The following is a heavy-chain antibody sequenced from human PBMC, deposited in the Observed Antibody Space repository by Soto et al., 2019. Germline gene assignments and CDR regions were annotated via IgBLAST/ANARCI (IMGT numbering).Heavy chain of an antibody. D-gene: IGHD3-9*01. Sequence: ASVKVSCKTSGYTFTSYAMHWVRQAPGQRLEWMRWINAGNGNTKYSQKFQGRVTITRDTSASTAYMELSSLRSEDTAVYYCARLIEYYDILTGRYPPGYEGAFDIWGQGTMVTVSS. CDR3: ARLIEYYDILTGRYPPGYEGAFDI. J-gene: IGHJ3*02. V-gene: IGHV1-3*01. CDR2: INAGNGNT. CDR1: GYTFTSYA.